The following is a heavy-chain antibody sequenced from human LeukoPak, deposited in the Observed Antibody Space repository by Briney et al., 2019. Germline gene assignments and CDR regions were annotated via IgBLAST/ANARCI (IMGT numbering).Heavy chain of an antibody. D-gene: IGHD5-12*01. V-gene: IGHV3-7*01. CDR1: RFTFSRYW. CDR2: IKQDGSEK. Sequence: GGSLRLSCAASRFTFSRYWMSWVRQAPGKGLEWVANIKQDGSEKYYVDSVKGRFTISRDNAKNSLYLQMNSLRAEDTAVYYCARRGYSGYPLEYYFDYWGQGTLVTVSS. J-gene: IGHJ4*02. CDR3: ARRGYSGYPLEYYFDY.